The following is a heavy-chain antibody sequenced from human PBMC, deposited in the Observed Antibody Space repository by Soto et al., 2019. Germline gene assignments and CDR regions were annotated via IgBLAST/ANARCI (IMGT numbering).Heavy chain of an antibody. Sequence: SETLCLTGTVSGSAITNYYSSWSRQPAERGRGWSGRIYTNEDTNYNPSLKSRSGISIHTSKNQSSLKMSSVSDADTAVYSCARDRIVFDGNDYRGGASDFWGQGTLVTVSS. CDR1: GSAITNYY. V-gene: IGHV4-4*07. D-gene: IGHD3-16*01. J-gene: IGHJ4*02. CDR2: IYTNEDT. CDR3: ARDRIVFDGNDYRGGASDF.